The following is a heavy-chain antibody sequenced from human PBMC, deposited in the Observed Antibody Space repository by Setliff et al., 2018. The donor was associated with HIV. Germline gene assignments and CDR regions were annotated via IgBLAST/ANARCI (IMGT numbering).Heavy chain of an antibody. D-gene: IGHD3-10*01. V-gene: IGHV4-59*01. CDR2: IYYSVST. CDR3: ARDRGFLYYYGSGSYYNDAFDI. CDR1: GGSISSYY. J-gene: IGHJ3*02. Sequence: LSLTCTVSGGSISSYYWSWIRQPPGKGLEWIGYIYYSVSTNYNPSLKSRVTISVDTSKHKFSLKLSSVTAADTAVYYCARDRGFLYYYGSGSYYNDAFDIWGQGTMVTVSS.